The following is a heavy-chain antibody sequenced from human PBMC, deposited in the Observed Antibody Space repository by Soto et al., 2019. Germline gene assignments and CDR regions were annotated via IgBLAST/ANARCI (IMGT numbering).Heavy chain of an antibody. CDR1: GYSFTSYW. V-gene: IGHV5-51*01. CDR2: IYPGDSDT. D-gene: IGHD2-15*01. J-gene: IGHJ6*02. CDR3: ARHIGMRDCSVGSCYSLEGAGYYSYGMDV. Sequence: PGESLKISCKGSGYSFTSYWIGWVRQMPGKGLEWMGIIYPGDSDTRYSPSFQGQVTISADKSISTAYLQWSSLKASDTAMYYCARHIGMRDCSVGSCYSLEGAGYYSYGMDVGGQGTTVTVSS.